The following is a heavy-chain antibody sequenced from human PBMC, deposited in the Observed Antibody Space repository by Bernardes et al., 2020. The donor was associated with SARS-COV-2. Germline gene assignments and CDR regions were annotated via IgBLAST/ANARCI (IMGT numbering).Heavy chain of an antibody. D-gene: IGHD3-10*01. CDR3: ARDKPTVTGSYWRWPAPQTKSVGNWYFDL. CDR1: GFSVSSNY. V-gene: IGHV3-66*02. CDR2: MYSDGDT. Sequence: GGSLRLSCAASGFSVSSNYMSWVRQPPGKGLEWGSAMYSDGDTYYADPVKGRFTISRDTSKKGPYIHMNSLRPEDTAMYYCARDKPTVTGSYWRWPAPQTKSVGNWYFDLWGRGTLVTVSS. J-gene: IGHJ2*01.